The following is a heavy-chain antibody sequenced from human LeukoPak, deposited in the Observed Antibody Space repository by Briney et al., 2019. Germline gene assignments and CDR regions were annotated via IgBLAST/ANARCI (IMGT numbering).Heavy chain of an antibody. CDR3: AGPYITRFAY. CDR2: VHYSEQT. CDR1: GGSLFNYY. D-gene: IGHD1-20*01. J-gene: IGHJ4*02. V-gene: IGHV4-59*08. Sequence: SETLSHTRTLSGGSLFNYYWSCIRQPPGEGREWSGYVHYSEQTNYNASLKSRVTISADVSKNQFSRNLSSVTSADTAVYYCAGPYITRFAYWGQGTLVTVSS.